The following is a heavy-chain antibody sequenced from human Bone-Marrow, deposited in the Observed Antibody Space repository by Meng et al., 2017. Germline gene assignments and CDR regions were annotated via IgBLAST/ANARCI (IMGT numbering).Heavy chain of an antibody. CDR3: ASTITMVRGVRDYYYYGMDV. Sequence: KVSCKGSGYSFTSYWIGWVRQMPGKGLEWMGIIYPGDSDTRYSPSFQGQVTISADKSISTAYLQWSSLKASDTAMYYCASTITMVRGVRDYYYYGMDVWGQGTTVTVSS. D-gene: IGHD3-10*01. CDR2: IYPGDSDT. J-gene: IGHJ6*02. CDR1: GYSFTSYW. V-gene: IGHV5-51*01.